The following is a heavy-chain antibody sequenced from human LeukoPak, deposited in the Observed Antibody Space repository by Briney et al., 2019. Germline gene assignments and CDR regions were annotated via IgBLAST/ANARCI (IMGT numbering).Heavy chain of an antibody. D-gene: IGHD6-13*01. CDR2: IYYSGST. CDR3: ARQGIAALLPFDY. CDR1: GVSISSYY. Sequence: KPPETLSLTCPVSGVSISSYYWSWIRQPPGKGLEWIGYIYYSGSTNYNPSLKSRVTISVDTSKNQFSLKLSSVTAADTAVYYCARQGIAALLPFDYWGQGTLVTASS. J-gene: IGHJ4*02. V-gene: IGHV4-59*08.